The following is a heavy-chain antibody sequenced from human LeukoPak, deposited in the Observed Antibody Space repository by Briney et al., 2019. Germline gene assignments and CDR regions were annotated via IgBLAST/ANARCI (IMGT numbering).Heavy chain of an antibody. CDR3: ARYGGGYYYDSSGYYDY. Sequence: ASVKVSCKASGYTFTSYDINWVRQAPGQGLEWMGRINPNSGGTNYAQKFQGRVTMTRDTSISTAYMELSRLRSDDTAVYYCARYGGGYYYDSSGYYDYWGQGTLVTVSS. J-gene: IGHJ4*02. V-gene: IGHV1-2*06. CDR2: INPNSGGT. D-gene: IGHD3-22*01. CDR1: GYTFTSYD.